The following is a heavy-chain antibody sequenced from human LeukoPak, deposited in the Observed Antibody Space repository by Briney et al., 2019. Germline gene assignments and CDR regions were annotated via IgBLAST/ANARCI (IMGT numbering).Heavy chain of an antibody. CDR3: ARVLRVRGAAAAFDY. D-gene: IGHD3-10*01. CDR2: IYYSGST. J-gene: IGHJ4*02. CDR1: GGSISSSSYY. V-gene: IGHV4-39*07. Sequence: TSETLSLTCTVSGGSISSSSYYWGWIRQPPGKGQEWIGSIYYSGSTYYNPSLKSRVTISVDTSKNQFSLKLSSVIAADTAVYYCARVLRVRGAAAAFDYWGQGTLVTVSS.